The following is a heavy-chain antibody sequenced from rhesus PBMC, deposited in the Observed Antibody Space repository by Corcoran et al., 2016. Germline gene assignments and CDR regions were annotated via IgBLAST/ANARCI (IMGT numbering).Heavy chain of an antibody. Sequence: QVQLQESGPGLVKPSETLSLTCAVSGGSISSNYWSWIRQAPGKGLEWIGRIDSSGSTYYNPSLKSRVTLSVDTSKNQFSLKLSSVTAADTAVYYCASRVAGTMGYYGLDSWGQGVVVTVSS. D-gene: IGHD1-1-1*01. J-gene: IGHJ6*01. CDR1: GGSISSNY. CDR3: ASRVAGTMGYYGLDS. CDR2: IDSSGST. V-gene: IGHV4S11*01.